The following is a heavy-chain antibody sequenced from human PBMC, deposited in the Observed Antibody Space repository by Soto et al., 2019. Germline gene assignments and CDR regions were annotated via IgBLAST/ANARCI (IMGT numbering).Heavy chain of an antibody. D-gene: IGHD3-9*01. V-gene: IGHV4-39*01. CDR1: GGSISSSSYY. CDR2: IYYSGST. J-gene: IGHJ6*02. Sequence: PSETLSLTCTVSGGSISSSSYYWGWIRQPPGKGLEWIGSIYYSGSTYYNPSLKSRVTISVDTSKNQFSLKLSSVTAADTAVYYCASGYDILTGYGRYYYYGMDVWGQGTTVTVSS. CDR3: ASGYDILTGYGRYYYYGMDV.